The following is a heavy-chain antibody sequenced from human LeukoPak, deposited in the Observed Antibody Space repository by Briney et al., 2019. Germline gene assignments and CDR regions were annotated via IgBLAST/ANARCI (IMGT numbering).Heavy chain of an antibody. V-gene: IGHV1-8*01. CDR1: GYTFTSYD. CDR3: ARGEIGGNDGDY. J-gene: IGHJ4*02. D-gene: IGHD5-12*01. CDR2: MNPNSGNT. Sequence: ASVKVSCKASGYTFTSYDINWVRQATGQGLAWMGWMNPNSGNTGYAQKFQGRVTMTRDTSISTAYMELSSLRSEDTAVYYCARGEIGGNDGDYWGQGTLVTVSS.